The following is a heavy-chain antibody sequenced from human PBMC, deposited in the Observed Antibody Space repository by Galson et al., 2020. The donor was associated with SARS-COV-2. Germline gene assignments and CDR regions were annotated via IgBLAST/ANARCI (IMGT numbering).Heavy chain of an antibody. CDR1: GLTFSKYT. J-gene: IGHJ2*01. V-gene: IGHV3-21*01. Sequence: GGSLRLSCAASGLTFSKYTMNWVRQAPGKGPEWLSSMSSSGSQIYYAASVRGRFTISRDNAGNSLYLQMNSLRAEDTAVYYCARAVGTAVFYYWYFDLWGRGTRVTVSS. CDR2: MSSSGSQI. CDR3: ARAVGTAVFYYWYFDL. D-gene: IGHD1-26*01.